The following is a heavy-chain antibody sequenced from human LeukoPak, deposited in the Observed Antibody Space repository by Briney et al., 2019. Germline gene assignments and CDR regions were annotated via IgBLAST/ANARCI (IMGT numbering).Heavy chain of an antibody. Sequence: PGGSLRLSCAASGFTFSSYWMSWVRQAPGKGLEWVATIKQDGSENHYVDSVKGRFTISRDNAKSSLYLQMNSLRAGDTAVYYCAREGNSSGWYLGAFDIWGQGTMVTVSS. D-gene: IGHD6-19*01. CDR1: GFTFSSYW. V-gene: IGHV3-7*01. CDR2: IKQDGSEN. J-gene: IGHJ3*02. CDR3: AREGNSSGWYLGAFDI.